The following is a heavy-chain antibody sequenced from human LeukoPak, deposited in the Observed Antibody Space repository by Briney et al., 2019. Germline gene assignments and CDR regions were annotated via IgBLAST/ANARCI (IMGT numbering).Heavy chain of an antibody. J-gene: IGHJ6*02. CDR1: GGTFSSYA. V-gene: IGHV1-69*04. Sequence: VKVSCKASGGTFSSYAISWVRQAPGQGLEWMGRIIPILGIANCAQKFQGRVTITADKYTSTAYMELSSLRSEDTAVYYCASLYGGSQKYYYYGMDVWGQGTTVTVSS. D-gene: IGHD4-23*01. CDR2: IIPILGIA. CDR3: ASLYGGSQKYYYYGMDV.